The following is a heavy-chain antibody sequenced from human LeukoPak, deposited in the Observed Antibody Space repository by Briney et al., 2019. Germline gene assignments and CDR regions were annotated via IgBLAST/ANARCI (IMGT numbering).Heavy chain of an antibody. Sequence: PSETLSLTCTVSGGSISSDYWSWIRQPPGKGLEWIGYIYYSGYTNYNPSLKSRVTMSVDTSKNQFSLKLSSVTAADTAVYYCARSTVTTRGDYFDHWGQGTLVTVSS. CDR3: ARSTVTTRGDYFDH. V-gene: IGHV4-59*01. D-gene: IGHD4-17*01. CDR1: GGSISSDY. J-gene: IGHJ4*02. CDR2: IYYSGYT.